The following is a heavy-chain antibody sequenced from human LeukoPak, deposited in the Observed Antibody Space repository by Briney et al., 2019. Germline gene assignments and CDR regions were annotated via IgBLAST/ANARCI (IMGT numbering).Heavy chain of an antibody. V-gene: IGHV4-59*01. J-gene: IGHJ6*02. CDR3: ARADYGDYVRGTYYGMDV. CDR2: IYYSGST. D-gene: IGHD4-17*01. CDR1: GGSISSYY. Sequence: PSETLSLTCTVSGGSISSYYWSWIRQPPGKGLEWIGYIYYSGSTNYNPSLKSRVTISVDTSKNQFSLKLSSVTAADTAVYYCARADYGDYVRGTYYGMDVWGQGTTVTVSS.